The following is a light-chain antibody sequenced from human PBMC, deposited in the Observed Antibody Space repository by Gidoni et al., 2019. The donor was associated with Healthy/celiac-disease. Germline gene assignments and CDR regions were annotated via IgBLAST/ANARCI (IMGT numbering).Light chain of an antibody. CDR3: QQSYSTPSIT. J-gene: IGKJ5*01. CDR2: AAS. Sequence: DIQMTQSPSSLSASVGDRVTITCRASQSISSYLNWYQQKPGKAPKLLIYAASSLQSGVPSRFSGSGSGTDFTLTSSSLQPEDFATYYCQQSYSTPSITVGQGTRLEIK. CDR1: QSISSY. V-gene: IGKV1-39*01.